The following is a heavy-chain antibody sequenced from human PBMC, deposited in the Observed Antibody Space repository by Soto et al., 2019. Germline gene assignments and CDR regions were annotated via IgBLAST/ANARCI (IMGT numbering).Heavy chain of an antibody. V-gene: IGHV1-69*01. Sequence: QVQLVQSGSEVKMPGSSVKVSCKTSGGTFSRHAINWVRQAPGQGLEWMGGIIPLFGTTSYAQKFKGRVTISADDSTSTAYMELSSLTSEDAAVYYCARAAIHGSSWYFWFYPWGQGTLVTVSS. J-gene: IGHJ5*02. CDR1: GGTFSRHA. D-gene: IGHD6-13*01. CDR3: ARAAIHGSSWYFWFYP. CDR2: IIPLFGTT.